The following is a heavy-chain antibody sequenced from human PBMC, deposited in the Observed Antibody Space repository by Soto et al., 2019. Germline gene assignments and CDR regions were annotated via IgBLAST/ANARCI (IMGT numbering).Heavy chain of an antibody. CDR3: ARGGGRYDSSGYYEVFDY. J-gene: IGHJ4*02. D-gene: IGHD3-22*01. V-gene: IGHV4-30-2*01. CDR1: GGSISSGGYS. CDR2: IYHSGST. Sequence: KPSETLSLTCAVSGGSISSGGYSWIWIRHPPGKGLEWIGYIYHSGSTYYNPSLKSRVTISVDRSKNQFSLKLSSVTAADTAVYYCARGGGRYDSSGYYEVFDYWGQGTLVTVSS.